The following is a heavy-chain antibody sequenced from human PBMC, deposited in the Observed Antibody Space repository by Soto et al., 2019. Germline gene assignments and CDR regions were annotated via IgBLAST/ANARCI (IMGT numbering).Heavy chain of an antibody. Sequence: QVQLVESGGGVVQPGRSLRLSCAASGFTFSSYSMHWVRQAPGKGLEWVAVIWYDGNNKYYADSVKGRFTISRDNSKNTLYLQMNSLRAEDTAVDCWARGAQSVEVPARQCDLGGRGTRVTVSS. CDR1: GFTFSSYS. CDR3: ARGAQSVEVPARQCDL. V-gene: IGHV3-33*01. J-gene: IGHJ2*01. D-gene: IGHD2-2*01. CDR2: IWYDGNNK.